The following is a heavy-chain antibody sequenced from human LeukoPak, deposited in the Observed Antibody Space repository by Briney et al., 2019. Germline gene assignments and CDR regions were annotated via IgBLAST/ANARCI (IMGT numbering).Heavy chain of an antibody. V-gene: IGHV3-66*01. CDR3: ARGANSSPYYGMDV. Sequence: GGSLRLSCVASGFTFRNFAMSWVRQAPGKGPEWVSIIYSGGSTYYADSVKGRFTISRDNSKNTLYLQVNSLRVEDTAVYYCARGANSSPYYGMDVWGQGTTVTVSS. CDR1: GFTFRNFA. D-gene: IGHD6-13*01. CDR2: IYSGGST. J-gene: IGHJ6*02.